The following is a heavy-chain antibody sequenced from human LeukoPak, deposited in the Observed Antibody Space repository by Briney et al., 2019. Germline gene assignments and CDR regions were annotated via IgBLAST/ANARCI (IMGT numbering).Heavy chain of an antibody. CDR3: ARAVGRISWSFDY. CDR1: GFPFSSYP. CDR2: ISYDGSDK. J-gene: IGHJ4*02. V-gene: IGHV3-30*03. D-gene: IGHD6-13*01. Sequence: AGGSLRLSCAGSGFPFSSYPISWVRQPPGKGLEWVALISYDGSDKIYTDSVKGRFTISRDNSESTLYLQMDSLRGDDAAVYYCARAVGRISWSFDYWGQGALVTVSS.